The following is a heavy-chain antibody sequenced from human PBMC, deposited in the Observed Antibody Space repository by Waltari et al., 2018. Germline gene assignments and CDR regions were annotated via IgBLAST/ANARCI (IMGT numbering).Heavy chain of an antibody. CDR2: IYWNDEK. V-gene: IGHV2-5*01. D-gene: IGHD6-13*01. J-gene: IGHJ4*02. CDR1: GFSLSTSGVG. CDR3: ARQGARAAAALDY. Sequence: QITLKESGPTLVKPTQTLTLTCTFSGFSLSTSGVGVGWIRQPPGKALEWLALIYWNDEKGYSPARKSRRTITKDTAKNQVVLTRTNRDTVDTATEYGARQGARAAAALDYWGQGTLFTVSS.